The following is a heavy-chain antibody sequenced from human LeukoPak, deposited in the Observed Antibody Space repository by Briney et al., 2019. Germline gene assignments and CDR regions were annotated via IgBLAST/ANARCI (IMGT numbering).Heavy chain of an antibody. CDR2: IYHSGST. J-gene: IGHJ2*01. V-gene: IGHV4-4*02. D-gene: IGHD3-22*01. CDR1: GGSISSSNW. Sequence: SGTLSLTCAVSGGSISSSNWWSWVRQPPGKGLEWIGEIYHSGSTNYNPSLKSRVTISVDKSKNQFSLKLSSVTAADTAVYYCARGHYDSSGYYYNWYFDLWGRGTLVTVSS. CDR3: ARGHYDSSGYYYNWYFDL.